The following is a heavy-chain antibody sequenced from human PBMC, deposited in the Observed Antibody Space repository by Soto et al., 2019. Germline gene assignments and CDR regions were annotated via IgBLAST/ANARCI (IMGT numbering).Heavy chain of an antibody. CDR2: IIPIFGTA. J-gene: IGHJ6*02. CDR3: ARARVVKQDYYYGMDV. V-gene: IGHV1-69*01. CDR1: GGTFSSYA. D-gene: IGHD6-13*01. Sequence: QVQLVQSGAEVKKPGSSVKVSRKASGGTFSSYAISWVRQAPGQGLEWMGGIIPIFGTANYAQKFQGRVTITADESTSTAYMELSSLRSEDTAVYYCARARVVKQDYYYGMDVWGQGTTVTVSS.